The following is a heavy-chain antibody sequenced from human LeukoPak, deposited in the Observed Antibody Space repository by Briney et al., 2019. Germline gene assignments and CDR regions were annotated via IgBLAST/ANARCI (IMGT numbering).Heavy chain of an antibody. V-gene: IGHV4-34*01. J-gene: IGHJ5*02. CDR2: INHSGST. CDR3: ARAGYCSSTSCFTGWFDP. Sequence: SETLSLTCAVYGGSFSGYYWSWIRQPPGEGLEWIGEINHSGSTNYNPSLKSRVTISVDTSKNQFSLKLSSVTAADTAVYYCARAGYCSSTSCFTGWFDPWGQGTLVTVSS. CDR1: GGSFSGYY. D-gene: IGHD2-2*01.